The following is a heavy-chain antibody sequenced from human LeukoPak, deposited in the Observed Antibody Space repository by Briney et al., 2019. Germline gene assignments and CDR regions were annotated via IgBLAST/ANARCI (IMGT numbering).Heavy chain of an antibody. CDR2: INHSGST. Sequence: PSETLSLTCAVYGGSFSGYYWSWIRQPPGKGLEWIGEINHSGSTNYNPSLKSRVTISVDTSKNQFSLKLSSVTAADTAVYYSARGRKYYGSGSYYPMDVWGQGTTVTVSS. CDR3: ARGRKYYGSGSYYPMDV. V-gene: IGHV4-34*01. CDR1: GGSFSGYY. D-gene: IGHD3-10*01. J-gene: IGHJ6*02.